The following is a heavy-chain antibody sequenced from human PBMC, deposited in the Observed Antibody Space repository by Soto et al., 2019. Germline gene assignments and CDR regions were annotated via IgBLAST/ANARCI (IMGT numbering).Heavy chain of an antibody. J-gene: IGHJ4*02. CDR2: ISGSTSGT. Sequence: EVQLLESGGGLVQPGGSLRLSCAASGFAFSSYAMSWVRQAPGKGLEWVSSISGSTSGTYYADAVKGRFTISRDNSNNTLCLQMNSLRAEDTAVYYCAEDRGFIDPFDYWGQGALVTVSS. CDR1: GFAFSSYA. D-gene: IGHD3-16*02. V-gene: IGHV3-23*01. CDR3: AEDRGFIDPFDY.